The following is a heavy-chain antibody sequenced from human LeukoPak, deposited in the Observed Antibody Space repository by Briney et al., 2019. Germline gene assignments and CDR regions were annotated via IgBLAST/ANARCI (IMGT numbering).Heavy chain of an antibody. D-gene: IGHD3-9*01. CDR3: ARAPREGYYDILTGYDWFDP. Sequence: GASVKVSCKASGYTFTSYDINWVRQATGQGLEWMGWMNPNSGNTGYAQKFRGRVTITRNTSISTAYMELSSLRSEDTAVYYCARAPREGYYDILTGYDWFDPWGQGTLVTVSS. J-gene: IGHJ5*02. CDR2: MNPNSGNT. CDR1: GYTFTSYD. V-gene: IGHV1-8*03.